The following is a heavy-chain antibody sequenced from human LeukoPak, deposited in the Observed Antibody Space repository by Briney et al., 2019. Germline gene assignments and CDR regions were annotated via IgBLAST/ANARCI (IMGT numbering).Heavy chain of an antibody. Sequence: GGSLRLSCAASGFTFSSYWMHWVRQAPGKGLVWVSRINSDGSSTSYADSVKGRFTISRDNSKNTLYLQMNSLRAEDTAVYYCARGHYDSSGYYTAPFDYWGQGTLVTVFS. V-gene: IGHV3-74*01. J-gene: IGHJ4*02. CDR2: INSDGSST. CDR1: GFTFSSYW. CDR3: ARGHYDSSGYYTAPFDY. D-gene: IGHD3-22*01.